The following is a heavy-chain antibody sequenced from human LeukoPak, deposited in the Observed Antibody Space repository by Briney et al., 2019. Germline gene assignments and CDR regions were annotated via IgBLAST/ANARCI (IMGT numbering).Heavy chain of an antibody. CDR3: ARGRNTGRQFYFDY. CDR1: GFTFSSSG. Sequence: GGSLRLSCAASGFTFSSSGMGWVRQAPGKGLECVSPITGSGGSTSYTDSVKGRFTISRDNSKNTLYLQMNSLRAEDTAVYYCARGRNTGRQFYFDYWGQVTLVTVAS. D-gene: IGHD5-18*01. J-gene: IGHJ4*02. V-gene: IGHV3-23*01. CDR2: ITGSGGST.